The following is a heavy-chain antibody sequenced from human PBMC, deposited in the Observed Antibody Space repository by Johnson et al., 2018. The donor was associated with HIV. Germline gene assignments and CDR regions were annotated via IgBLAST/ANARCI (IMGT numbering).Heavy chain of an antibody. CDR2: ISYDGSNK. D-gene: IGHD3-16*01. J-gene: IGHJ3*01. Sequence: QVQLVESGGGVVQPGRSLRLSCAASGFTFSSYAMHWVRQAPGKGLEWVAVISYDGSNKFQADSVKGRFTISRDNAKNTLYLQMNSLRAEDLALYYCAKPPSKGADAFDVWGQGTMVTVSS. V-gene: IGHV3-30*04. CDR3: AKPPSKGADAFDV. CDR1: GFTFSSYA.